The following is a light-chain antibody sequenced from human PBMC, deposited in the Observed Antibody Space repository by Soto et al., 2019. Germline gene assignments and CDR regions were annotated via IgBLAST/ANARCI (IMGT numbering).Light chain of an antibody. V-gene: IGLV2-8*01. CDR3: GSYEGSNRRV. Sequence: QSALTQPPSASGSPGQSVTISCTGTRSDVGGYNYVSWYQQHPGKAPKLIIYDVSKRPSGVPDRFSGSKSGNTASLTVSGLQAEDEADYYCGSYEGSNRRVFGGGTKLTVL. CDR2: DVS. J-gene: IGLJ2*01. CDR1: RSDVGGYNY.